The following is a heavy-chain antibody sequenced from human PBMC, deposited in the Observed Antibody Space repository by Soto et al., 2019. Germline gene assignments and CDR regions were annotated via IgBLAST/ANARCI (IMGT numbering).Heavy chain of an antibody. V-gene: IGHV3-74*01. CDR3: ARDWYSSGDY. Sequence: DVQLVESGGGLFQPGGSLRISCAAGEFTFSDSWKQWVRQAPGKGLVWVSRISKDGSQTYYADSVKGRFTISRDNAENTLYLQMNSLTAEDTAVYYCARDWYSSGDYWGQGTLVTVSS. D-gene: IGHD6-19*01. CDR2: ISKDGSQT. J-gene: IGHJ4*02. CDR1: EFTFSDSW.